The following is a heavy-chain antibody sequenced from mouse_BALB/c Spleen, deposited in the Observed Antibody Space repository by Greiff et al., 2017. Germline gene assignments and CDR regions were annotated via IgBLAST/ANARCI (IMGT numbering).Heavy chain of an antibody. Sequence: EVNVVESGGGLVQPGGSRKLSCAASGFTFSSFGMHWVRQAPEKGLEWVAYISSGSSTIYYADTVKGRFTISRDNPKNTLFLQMTSLRSEDTAMYYCARWYGYFDYWGQGTTLTVSS. CDR2: ISSGSSTI. J-gene: IGHJ2*01. CDR3: ARWYGYFDY. D-gene: IGHD2-14*01. V-gene: IGHV5-17*02. CDR1: GFTFSSFG.